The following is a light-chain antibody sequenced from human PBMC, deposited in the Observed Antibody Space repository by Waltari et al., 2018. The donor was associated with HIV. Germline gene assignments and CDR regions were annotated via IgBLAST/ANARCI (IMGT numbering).Light chain of an antibody. CDR2: DIN. V-gene: IGLV2-8*01. J-gene: IGLJ2*01. CDR3: RSDGGTSDGGTNKFYLV. CDR1: TNDIAASNY. Sequence: QSALTQPPSASGSPGQSVTISCTGTTNDIAASNYVSWYQQHPATAPRLIISDINNRPSGAPCRFSGPKSGNTASLTVSRLQAEDEATYFCRSDGGTSDGGTNKFYLVFGGGTKLTVL.